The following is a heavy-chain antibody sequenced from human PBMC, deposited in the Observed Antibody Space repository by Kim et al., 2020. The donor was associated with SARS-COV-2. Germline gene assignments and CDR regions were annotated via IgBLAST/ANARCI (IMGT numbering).Heavy chain of an antibody. V-gene: IGHV1-18*04. CDR2: ISAYSGNT. CDR1: GYTFTSYG. J-gene: IGHJ4*02. D-gene: IGHD3-10*01. Sequence: ASVKVSCKASGYTFTSYGISWVRQAPGQGLEWMGWISAYSGNTNYAQKLQGRVTMTTDTSTSKAYMELRRLTSDDTAVYYCARDQIYISGSGSYYDYWGQGTLVTVSS. CDR3: ARDQIYISGSGSYYDY.